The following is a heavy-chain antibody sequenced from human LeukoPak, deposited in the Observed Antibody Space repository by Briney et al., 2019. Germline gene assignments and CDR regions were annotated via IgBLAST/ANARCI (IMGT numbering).Heavy chain of an antibody. CDR3: TTVDFGDLTPAASSDY. CDR2: IKQDGSEK. CDR1: GFTFSSYW. V-gene: IGHV3-7*03. Sequence: GGSLRLSCAASGFTFSSYWMSWVRQAPGKGLEWVANIKQDGSEKYYVDSVKGRFTISRDNAKNSLYLQMNSLKIEDTAVYYCTTVDFGDLTPAASSDYWGQGTLVTVSS. J-gene: IGHJ4*02. D-gene: IGHD4-17*01.